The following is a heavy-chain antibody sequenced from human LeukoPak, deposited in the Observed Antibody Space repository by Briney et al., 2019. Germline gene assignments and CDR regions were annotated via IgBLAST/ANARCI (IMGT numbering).Heavy chain of an antibody. CDR1: GFTFSSYE. V-gene: IGHV3-48*03. CDR2: ISSSGSTI. D-gene: IGHD3-16*01. CDR3: ARDASGGVVDY. J-gene: IGHJ4*02. Sequence: GGSLRLSCAASGFTFSSYEMNWVRQAPGKGLEWVSYISSSGSTIYYADSVKGRLTISRDNTNNSLYLQMNSQRAEDAVVYYCARDASGGVVDYWGQGTLVTVSS.